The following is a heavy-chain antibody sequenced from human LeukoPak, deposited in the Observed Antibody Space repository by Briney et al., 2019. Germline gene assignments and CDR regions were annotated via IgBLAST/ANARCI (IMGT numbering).Heavy chain of an antibody. V-gene: IGHV1-8*03. Sequence: VASVKVSCKASGYTFTSYDINWVRQATGQGLEWMGWMNPNSGNTGYAQKFQGRVTITRNTSISTAYMELSSLRSEDTAVYYCAKHFFPHFWFDPWGQGTLVTVSS. CDR3: AKHFFPHFWFDP. J-gene: IGHJ5*02. D-gene: IGHD2/OR15-2a*01. CDR1: GYTFTSYD. CDR2: MNPNSGNT.